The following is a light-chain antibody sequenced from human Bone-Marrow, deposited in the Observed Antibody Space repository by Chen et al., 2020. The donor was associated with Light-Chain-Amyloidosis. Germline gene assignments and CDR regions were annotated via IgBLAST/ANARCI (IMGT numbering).Light chain of an antibody. Sequence: SYVLTQPSSVSVAPGQTATIACGGNNIGSTGVHWYQQTPGQAPLLVVYDDSDRPSGIPERLSDSNSGNTATLTISRVEAGDEADYYCQVWDRSSDRPVFGGGTKLTVL. CDR3: QVWDRSSDRPV. CDR2: DDS. J-gene: IGLJ3*02. V-gene: IGLV3-21*02. CDR1: NIGSTG.